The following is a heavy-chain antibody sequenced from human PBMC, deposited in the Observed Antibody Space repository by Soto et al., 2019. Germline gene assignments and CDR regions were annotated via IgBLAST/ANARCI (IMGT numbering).Heavy chain of an antibody. CDR2: IYYSGST. J-gene: IGHJ5*02. V-gene: IGHV4-59*01. CDR3: ARGGVVAANWFDP. Sequence: PSETLSLTCTASGGSISSYYWSWIRQPPGKGLEWIGYIYYSGSTNYNPSLKSRVTISVDTSKNQFSLKLSSVTAADTAMYYCARGGVVAANWFDPWGQGTLVTASS. CDR1: GGSISSYY. D-gene: IGHD2-15*01.